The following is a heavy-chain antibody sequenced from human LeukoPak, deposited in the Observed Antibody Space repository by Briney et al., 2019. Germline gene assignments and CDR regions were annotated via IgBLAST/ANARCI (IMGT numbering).Heavy chain of an antibody. D-gene: IGHD1-7*01. CDR1: GDSINGNNYY. Sequence: SQTLSLTCTVSGDSINGNNYYWTWIRQPPGKGLEWIGYIYYSGTTYYNPSLQSRLTVSLDTFKNQFSLNLSSVTAADTAVYYCARDFRGGTGGLDCWGQGSLVTVSS. V-gene: IGHV4-30-4*01. J-gene: IGHJ4*02. CDR2: IYYSGTT. CDR3: ARDFRGGTGGLDC.